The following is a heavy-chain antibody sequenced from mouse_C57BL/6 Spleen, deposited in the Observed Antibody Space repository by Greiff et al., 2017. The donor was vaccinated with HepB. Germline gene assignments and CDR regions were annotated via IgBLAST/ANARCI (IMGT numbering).Heavy chain of an antibody. D-gene: IGHD1-2*01. Sequence: QVHVKQPGAELVKPGASVKLSCKASGYTFTSYWMHWVKQRPGQGLEWIGMIHPNSGSTNYNEKFKSKATLTVDKSSSTAYMQLSSLTSEDSAVYYCARSGLRPTMDYWGQGTSVTVSS. V-gene: IGHV1-64*01. CDR2: IHPNSGST. CDR1: GYTFTSYW. J-gene: IGHJ4*01. CDR3: ARSGLRPTMDY.